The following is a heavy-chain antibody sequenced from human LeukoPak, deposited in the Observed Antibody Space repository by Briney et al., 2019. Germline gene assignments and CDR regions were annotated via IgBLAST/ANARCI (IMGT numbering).Heavy chain of an antibody. CDR2: IWYDGSNK. CDR3: ARTYSSGPGTGISY. J-gene: IGHJ4*02. V-gene: IGHV3-33*01. D-gene: IGHD6-19*01. Sequence: PGRSLRLSCAASGFTFSSYGMHWVRQAPGKGLEGGAVIWYDGSNKYYADSVKGRFTISRDNSKNTLYLQMNSLRAEDTAVYYCARTYSSGPGTGISYWGQGTLVTVSS. CDR1: GFTFSSYG.